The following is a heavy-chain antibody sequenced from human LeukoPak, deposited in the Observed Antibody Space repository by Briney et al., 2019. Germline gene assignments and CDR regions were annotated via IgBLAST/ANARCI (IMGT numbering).Heavy chain of an antibody. D-gene: IGHD6-19*01. J-gene: IGHJ4*02. CDR3: ATSRYSSGWYYFDY. V-gene: IGHV1-2*02. Sequence: ASVKVSCKASGYTFTGYYMHWVRQAPGQGLEWMGWINPNSGATNYAQRFQGRVTMTRDTSISTAYMELSRLRSDDTAMYYCATSRYSSGWYYFDYWGQGTLATVSS. CDR2: INPNSGAT. CDR1: GYTFTGYY.